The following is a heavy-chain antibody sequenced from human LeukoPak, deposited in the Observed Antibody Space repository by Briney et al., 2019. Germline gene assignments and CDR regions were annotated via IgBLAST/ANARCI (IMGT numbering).Heavy chain of an antibody. D-gene: IGHD5-12*01. CDR3: AKDGSEWLRPYYFDY. Sequence: GGSLRLSCAASGFTFSSYAMSWVRQAPGKGLEWVSAISGSGGSTYYADSVKGRFTISRDNSKNTLYLQMNSLRAEDTVVYYCAKDGSEWLRPYYFDYWGRGTLVTVSS. V-gene: IGHV3-23*01. J-gene: IGHJ4*02. CDR1: GFTFSSYA. CDR2: ISGSGGST.